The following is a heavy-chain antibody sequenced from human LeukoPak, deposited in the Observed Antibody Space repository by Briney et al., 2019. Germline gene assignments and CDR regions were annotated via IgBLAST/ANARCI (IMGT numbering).Heavy chain of an antibody. CDR2: IYNSGTT. CDR3: ARGDYYDSSGYDY. CDR1: GDSISSYY. J-gene: IGHJ4*02. Sequence: SETLSLTCSVSGDSISSYYWSWIRQPPGKGLEWIGYIYNSGTTNYNPSVKSRVTISVDTSNNHVSLNLRSVTAADTAVYYCARGDYYDSSGYDYWGQGTLVTVSS. D-gene: IGHD3-22*01. V-gene: IGHV4-59*12.